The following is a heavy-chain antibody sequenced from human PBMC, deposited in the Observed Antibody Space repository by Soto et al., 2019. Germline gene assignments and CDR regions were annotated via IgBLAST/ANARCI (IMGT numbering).Heavy chain of an antibody. D-gene: IGHD3-9*01. CDR1: GYSFTSYW. V-gene: IGHV5-51*01. CDR2: IYPGDSDT. J-gene: IGHJ4*02. CDR3: ARRGELRYFDFDY. Sequence: GESLKISCKGSGYSFTSYWIGWVRQMPGKGLEWMGIIYPGDSDTRYSPSFQGQVTISADKSISTAYLQWSSLKASDTAMHYCARRGELRYFDFDYWGQGTLVTVSS.